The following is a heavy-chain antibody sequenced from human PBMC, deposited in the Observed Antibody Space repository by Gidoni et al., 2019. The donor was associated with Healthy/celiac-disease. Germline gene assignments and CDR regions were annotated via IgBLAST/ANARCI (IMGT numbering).Heavy chain of an antibody. V-gene: IGHV3-30-3*01. CDR2: ISYDGSNK. CDR3: ARDQGDYYDSSGYYEPDAFDI. D-gene: IGHD3-22*01. CDR1: GFTFSSYA. J-gene: IGHJ3*02. Sequence: GVVQPGRSLRLSCAASGFTFSSYAMHWVRQAPGKGLEWVAVISYDGSNKYYADSGKGRFTISRDNSKNTLYLQMNSLRAEDTAVYYCARDQGDYYDSSGYYEPDAFDIWGQGTMVTVSS.